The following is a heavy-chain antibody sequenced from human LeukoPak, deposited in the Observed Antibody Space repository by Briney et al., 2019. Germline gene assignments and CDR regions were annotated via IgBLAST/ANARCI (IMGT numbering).Heavy chain of an antibody. V-gene: IGHV4-61*02. CDR1: GGSISSGGYS. D-gene: IGHD4-17*01. Sequence: SQTLSLTCAVSGGSISSGGYSWSWIRQPAGKGLEWIGRIYTTGSPNYDPSLNSRVTMSVGTSKNQFSLKLTSVTAADTAVYFCARVTRYDDSRTYSYMDVWGKGTTVTVSS. CDR2: IYTTGSP. CDR3: ARVTRYDDSRTYSYMDV. J-gene: IGHJ6*03.